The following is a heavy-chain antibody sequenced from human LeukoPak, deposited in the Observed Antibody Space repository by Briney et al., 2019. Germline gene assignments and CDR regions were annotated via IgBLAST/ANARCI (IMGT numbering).Heavy chain of an antibody. D-gene: IGHD3-3*01. CDR2: ISGSGGAT. V-gene: IGHV3-11*04. CDR1: GFTFSHFA. Sequence: GGSLRLSCAASGFTFSHFAMSWIRQAPGKGLEWVSGISGSGGATYYADSVKGRFTISRDNAKNSLYLQMNSLRAEDTAVYYCARGGQWLRFLSYFDYWGQGTLVTVSS. CDR3: ARGGQWLRFLSYFDY. J-gene: IGHJ4*02.